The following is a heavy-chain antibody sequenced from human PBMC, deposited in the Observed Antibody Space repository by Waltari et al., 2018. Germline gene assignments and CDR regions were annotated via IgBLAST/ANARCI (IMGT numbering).Heavy chain of an antibody. CDR3: ARGIAAAGTSEYYYGMDV. Sequence: QVQLQQSGPGLVKPSQTLSLTCAISGDSVSSNSAAWNWIRQSPSRGLEWLGRTYYRAKWYNDYAVSVKSRITINPDTSKNQFSLQLNSVTPEDTAVYYCARGIAAAGTSEYYYGMDVWGQGTTVTVSS. V-gene: IGHV6-1*01. J-gene: IGHJ6*02. CDR2: TYYRAKWYN. CDR1: GDSVSSNSAA. D-gene: IGHD6-13*01.